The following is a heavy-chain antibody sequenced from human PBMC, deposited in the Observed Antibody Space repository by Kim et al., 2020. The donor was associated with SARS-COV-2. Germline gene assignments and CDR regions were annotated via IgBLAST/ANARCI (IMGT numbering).Heavy chain of an antibody. CDR1: GGSFSGYY. V-gene: IGHV4-34*01. J-gene: IGHJ5*02. CDR3: ARTFGGSGSGPYNWFDP. CDR2: INHSGST. D-gene: IGHD3-10*01. Sequence: SETLSLTCAVYGGSFSGYYWSWIRQPPGKGLEWIGEINHSGSTNYNPSLKSRVTISVDTSKNQFSLKLSSVTAADTAVYYCARTFGGSGSGPYNWFDPWG.